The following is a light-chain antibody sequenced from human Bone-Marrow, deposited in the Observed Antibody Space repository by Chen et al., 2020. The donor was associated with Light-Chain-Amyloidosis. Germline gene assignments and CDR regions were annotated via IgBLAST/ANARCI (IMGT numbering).Light chain of an antibody. Sequence: DIQMTQSPSSLSASVGDRVTITCQANQDIDNYLNWYQQKPGKAPNLLIYDASNLETGVPSRFSGRGSGTHFTLTISSRQPEDFATYFCQQYDSLPLTFGGGTKIETK. CDR2: DAS. V-gene: IGKV1-33*01. J-gene: IGKJ4*01. CDR3: QQYDSLPLT. CDR1: QDIDNY.